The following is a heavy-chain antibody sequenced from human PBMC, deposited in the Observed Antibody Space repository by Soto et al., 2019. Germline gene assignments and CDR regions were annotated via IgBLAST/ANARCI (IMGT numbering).Heavy chain of an antibody. CDR1: GYTFTSYG. CDR3: ARVIAVAGSPYYYYGMDV. CDR2: ISAYNGNT. V-gene: IGHV1-18*01. Sequence: PSVKVSCKASGYTFTSYGISWVRQAPGQGLEWMGWISAYNGNTNYAQKLQGRVTMTTDTSTSTAYMELRSLRSDDTAVYYCARVIAVAGSPYYYYGMDVWGQGTTVTVSS. D-gene: IGHD6-19*01. J-gene: IGHJ6*02.